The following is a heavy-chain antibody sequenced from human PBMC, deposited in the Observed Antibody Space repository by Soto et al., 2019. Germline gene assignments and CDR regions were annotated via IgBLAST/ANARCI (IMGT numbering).Heavy chain of an antibody. Sequence: EVQLVESGGGLVQPGRSLRLSCAASGFTFDDYAMHWVRQAPGKGLEWVSTITDTGGDAKYADSVRGRFAISRDNSKNTLYLQMSALRAEDSAIYFCVRGSKDSYPGSRIFDFWGRGTLVTVSS. J-gene: IGHJ4*02. CDR2: ITDTGGDA. CDR3: VRGSKDSYPGSRIFDF. CDR1: GFTFDDYA. V-gene: IGHV3-23*04. D-gene: IGHD3-10*01.